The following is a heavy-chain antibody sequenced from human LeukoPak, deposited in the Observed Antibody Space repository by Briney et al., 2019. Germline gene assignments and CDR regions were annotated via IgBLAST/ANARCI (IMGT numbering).Heavy chain of an antibody. V-gene: IGHV3-73*01. CDR3: TRQDDYGDYDDYYYYMDV. CDR1: GFTFSGSA. Sequence: GGSLRLSCAASGFTFSGSALHWVRQASGKGLEWVGRIRSTANGYATAYAASVKGRFTISRDDSKNTAYLQMNSLKTEDTAVYYCTRQDDYGDYDDYYYYMDVWGKGTTVTVSS. CDR2: IRSTANGYAT. J-gene: IGHJ6*03. D-gene: IGHD4-17*01.